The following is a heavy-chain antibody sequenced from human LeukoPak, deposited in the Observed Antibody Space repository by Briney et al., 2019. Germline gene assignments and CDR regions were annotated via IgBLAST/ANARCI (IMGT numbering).Heavy chain of an antibody. CDR2: IYYSGST. Sequence: PSETLSLTCTVSGGSNSSYYWSWIRQPPGKGLEWIGYIYYSGSTNYNPSLKSRVTISVDTSKNQFSLKLSSVTAADTAVYYCARQVDNWFDPWGQGTLVTVSS. D-gene: IGHD1-26*01. V-gene: IGHV4-59*01. CDR3: ARQVDNWFDP. CDR1: GGSNSSYY. J-gene: IGHJ5*02.